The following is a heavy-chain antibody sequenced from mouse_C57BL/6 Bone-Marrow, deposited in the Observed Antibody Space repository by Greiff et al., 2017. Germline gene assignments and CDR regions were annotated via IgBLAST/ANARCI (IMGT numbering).Heavy chain of an antibody. Sequence: EVKVEESGGGLVKPGGSLKLSCAASGFTFSSYTMSWVRQTPEKRLEWVATISGGGGNTYYPDSVKGRFTISRDNAKNTLYLQMSSLRSEDTALYYCARRQLRSWCAYWGQGTLVTVSA. D-gene: IGHD1-1*01. V-gene: IGHV5-9*01. J-gene: IGHJ3*01. CDR1: GFTFSSYT. CDR3: ARRQLRSWCAY. CDR2: ISGGGGNT.